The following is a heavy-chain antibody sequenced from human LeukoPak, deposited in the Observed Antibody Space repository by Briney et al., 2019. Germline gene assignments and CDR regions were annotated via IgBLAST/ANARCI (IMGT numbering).Heavy chain of an antibody. Sequence: SETLSLTCTVSGGSISSYYWSWIRQPPGKGLEWIGYIYYSGSTNYNPSLKSRVTISVDTSKNQFSLKLSSVTAADTAVYYCARAVVVPAAIVYYYGMDVWGQGTTVTVSS. J-gene: IGHJ6*02. CDR1: GGSISSYY. D-gene: IGHD2-2*01. CDR2: IYYSGST. V-gene: IGHV4-59*12. CDR3: ARAVVVPAAIVYYYGMDV.